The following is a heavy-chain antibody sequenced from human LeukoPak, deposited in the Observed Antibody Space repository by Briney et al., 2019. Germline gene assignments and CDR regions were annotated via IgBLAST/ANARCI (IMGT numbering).Heavy chain of an antibody. CDR2: IYYSGST. V-gene: IGHV4-39*07. D-gene: IGHD6-13*01. J-gene: IGHJ6*03. Sequence: PSETLSLTCTVSGGSISSSSYYWGWIRQPPGKGLEWIGSIYYSGSTYYNPSLKSRVIISVDTSKNQFSLKLSSVTAADTAVYYCARADSSSWYLKYYYYMDVWGKGTTVTVSS. CDR1: GGSISSSSYY. CDR3: ARADSSSWYLKYYYYMDV.